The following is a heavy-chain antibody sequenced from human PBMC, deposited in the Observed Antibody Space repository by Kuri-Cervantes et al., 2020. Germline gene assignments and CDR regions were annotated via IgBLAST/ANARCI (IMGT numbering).Heavy chain of an antibody. V-gene: IGHV4-61*01. J-gene: IGHJ4*02. Sequence: GSLRLSCTVSGGSASSGSYYWSWIRQPPGKGLEWIGYIYYSGSTNYNPSLKSRVTISVDTSKNQFSLKLSSVTAADTAVYYCARGRTNFDYWGQGTLVTVSS. CDR3: ARGRTNFDY. CDR1: GGSASSGSYY. D-gene: IGHD1-14*01. CDR2: IYYSGST.